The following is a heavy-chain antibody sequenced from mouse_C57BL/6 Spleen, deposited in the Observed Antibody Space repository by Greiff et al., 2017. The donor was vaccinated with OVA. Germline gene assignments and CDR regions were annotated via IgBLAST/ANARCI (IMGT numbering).Heavy chain of an antibody. CDR1: GYSFTGYY. Sequence: VQLQQSGPELVKPGASVKISCKASGYSFTGYYMNWVKQSPEKSLEWIGEINPSTGGTTYNQKFKAKATLTVDKSSSTAYMQLKSLTSEDSAVYYCARVGDYYGSFAYWGQGTLVTVSA. CDR3: ARVGDYYGSFAY. J-gene: IGHJ3*01. D-gene: IGHD1-1*01. V-gene: IGHV1-42*01. CDR2: INPSTGGT.